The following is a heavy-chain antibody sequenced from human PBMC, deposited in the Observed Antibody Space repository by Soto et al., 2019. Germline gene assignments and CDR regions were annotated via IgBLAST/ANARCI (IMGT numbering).Heavy chain of an antibody. Sequence: GESLKISCSASGFTFSSYAMHWVRQAPGKGLEYVSAISSNGGSTYYADSVKGRFTISRDNSKNTLYLQMSSLRAEDTAVYYCVKESPRDWNFPYWGQGTLVTVSS. J-gene: IGHJ4*02. V-gene: IGHV3-64D*08. CDR3: VKESPRDWNFPY. D-gene: IGHD1-1*01. CDR1: GFTFSSYA. CDR2: ISSNGGST.